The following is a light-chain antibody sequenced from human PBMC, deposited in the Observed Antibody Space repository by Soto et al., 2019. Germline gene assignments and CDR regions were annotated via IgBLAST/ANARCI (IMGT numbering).Light chain of an antibody. CDR2: NNN. J-gene: IGLJ1*01. Sequence: QSVLTQPPSASGTPGQRVTISCSGSSSNIGSNTVNWYQQLPGTAPKLLIYNNNQRPSGVPDRFSGSKSGTSASLAISGLQFGDEAVYYCAAWDDSLNGLVFGTGTKLPVL. V-gene: IGLV1-44*01. CDR3: AAWDDSLNGLV. CDR1: SSNIGSNT.